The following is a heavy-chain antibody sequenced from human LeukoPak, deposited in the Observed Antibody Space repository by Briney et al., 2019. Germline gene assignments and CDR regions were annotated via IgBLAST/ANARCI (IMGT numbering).Heavy chain of an antibody. Sequence: ASVKVSCKASGGTFSSYAISWVRQAPGQGLEWMGRIIPIFGTANYAQKFQGRVTITTDESTSTAYMEPSSLRSEDTAVSYCARDMRGIVATPNWFDPWGQGTLVTVSS. CDR2: IIPIFGTA. CDR3: ARDMRGIVATPNWFDP. CDR1: GGTFSSYA. V-gene: IGHV1-69*05. D-gene: IGHD5-12*01. J-gene: IGHJ5*02.